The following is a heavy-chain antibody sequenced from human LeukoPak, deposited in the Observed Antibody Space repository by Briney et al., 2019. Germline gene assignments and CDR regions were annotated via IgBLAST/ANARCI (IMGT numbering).Heavy chain of an antibody. Sequence: SETLSLTCTVSGGSISSGSYYWSWIRQPAGKGLEWIGRIYTSGSTNYNPSLKSRVTISVDTSKNQFSLKLSSVTAADTAVYYYARDRVVMATIGYYYMDVWGKGTTITVSS. CDR1: GGSISSGSYY. J-gene: IGHJ6*03. D-gene: IGHD5-24*01. CDR3: ARDRVVMATIGYYYMDV. V-gene: IGHV4-61*02. CDR2: IYTSGST.